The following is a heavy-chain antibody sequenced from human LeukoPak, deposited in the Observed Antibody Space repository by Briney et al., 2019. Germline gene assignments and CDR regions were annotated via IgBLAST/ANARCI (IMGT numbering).Heavy chain of an antibody. CDR2: IYYSGST. V-gene: IGHV4-59*08. CDR1: GGSISSYY. Sequence: SETLSLTCTVSGGSISSYYWSWIRQTPGKGLEWIGYIYYSGSTNYNPSLKSRVTISVDTSKNQFSLKLSSVTAADTAVYYCARHTSSGSHFDYWGQGTLVTVSS. D-gene: IGHD6-19*01. J-gene: IGHJ4*02. CDR3: ARHTSSGSHFDY.